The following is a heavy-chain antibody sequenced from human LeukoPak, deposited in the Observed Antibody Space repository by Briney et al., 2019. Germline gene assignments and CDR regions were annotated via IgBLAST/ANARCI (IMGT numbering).Heavy chain of an antibody. CDR1: GGSISSSSYY. J-gene: IGHJ6*03. V-gene: IGHV4-39*07. Sequence: EPSETLSLTCTVSGGSISSSSYYWGWTRQPPGKGLEWIGSIYYSGSTYYNPSLKSRVTISVDTSKNQFSLKLSSVTAADTAVYYCARARRGIQHLHYYYYMDVWGKGTTVTVSS. D-gene: IGHD5-18*01. CDR3: ARARRGIQHLHYYYYMDV. CDR2: IYYSGST.